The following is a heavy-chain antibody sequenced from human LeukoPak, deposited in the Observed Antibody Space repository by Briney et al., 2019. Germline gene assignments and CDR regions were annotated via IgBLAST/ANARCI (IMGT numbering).Heavy chain of an antibody. D-gene: IGHD5-12*01. J-gene: IGHJ3*02. CDR3: AKSWLRDRGAFDI. Sequence: GGALRLSCAASGFTFTSYAMSWVRPAPGKGLDWVSLISGSGGGTYYGDSVKGRFTISRDNSKNTLYLQMDSLRAEDTAVYYCAKSWLRDRGAFDIWGQGTVVTVSS. CDR1: GFTFTSYA. CDR2: ISGSGGGT. V-gene: IGHV3-23*01.